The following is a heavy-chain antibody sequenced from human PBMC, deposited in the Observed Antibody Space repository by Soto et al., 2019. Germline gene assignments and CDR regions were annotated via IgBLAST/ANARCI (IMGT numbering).Heavy chain of an antibody. CDR1: GFTFSSYA. V-gene: IGHV3-30-3*01. J-gene: IGHJ3*02. CDR3: ASPPRYCSGGSCYSSAFDI. Sequence: GGSLRLSCAASGFTFSSYAMHWARQAPGKGLEWVAVISYDGSNKYYADSVKGRFTISRDNSKNTLYLQMNSLRDEDTAVYYCASPPRYCSGGSCYSSAFDIWGQGTMVTVSS. D-gene: IGHD2-15*01. CDR2: ISYDGSNK.